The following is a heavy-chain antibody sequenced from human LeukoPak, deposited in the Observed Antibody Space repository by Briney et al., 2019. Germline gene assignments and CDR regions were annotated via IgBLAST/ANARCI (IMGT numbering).Heavy chain of an antibody. CDR3: ARVLLSSSGWFFDY. J-gene: IGHJ4*02. CDR1: GGSFSGYY. D-gene: IGHD6-19*01. Sequence: SETLSLTCAVYGGSFSGYYWSWIRQPPGKGLEWIGEINHSGSTNYNPSLKSRVTISVDTSKNQFSLKLSSVTAADTAVYYCARVLLSSSGWFFDYWGQGTLVTVSS. V-gene: IGHV4-34*01. CDR2: INHSGST.